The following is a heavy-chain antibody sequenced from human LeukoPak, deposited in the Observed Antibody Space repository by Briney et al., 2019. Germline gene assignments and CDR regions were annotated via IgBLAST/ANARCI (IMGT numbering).Heavy chain of an antibody. CDR1: GFTFSSHS. CDR2: ISSSSSYI. CDR3: ATNKGGYFDY. J-gene: IGHJ4*02. D-gene: IGHD3-16*01. V-gene: IGHV3-21*01. Sequence: PGGSLRLSCAASGFTFSSHSMNWVRQAPGKGLEWVSSISSSSSYIYYADSVKGRFTISRDNAKNSLYLQMNSLRAEDTAVYYCATNKGGYFDYWGQGTLVTVSS.